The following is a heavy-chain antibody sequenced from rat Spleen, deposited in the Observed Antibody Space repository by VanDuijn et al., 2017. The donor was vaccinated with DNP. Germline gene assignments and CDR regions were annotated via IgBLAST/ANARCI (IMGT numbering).Heavy chain of an antibody. CDR2: ITNTGDST. CDR1: GFIFSNYW. Sequence: EVQLVESGGGPVQPGRSLKLSCIASGFIFSNYWMTWIRQAPGKGLEWVASITNTGDSTYYSESVKGRFSISRDNAKITLYLQMDSLRSEDTAIYYCPTLGPGYNYHIDYWGKGVMVTVCS. J-gene: IGHJ2*01. CDR3: PTLGPGYNYHIDY. V-gene: IGHV5-31*01. D-gene: IGHD1-4*01.